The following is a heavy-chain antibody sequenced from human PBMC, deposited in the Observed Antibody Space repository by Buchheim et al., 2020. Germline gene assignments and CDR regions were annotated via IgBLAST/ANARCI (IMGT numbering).Heavy chain of an antibody. CDR1: GFIFSSYE. Sequence: EVQLVESGGGLVQPGGSPRLSCAASGFIFSSYEMNWVRLAPGKGLEWVSYISSSGSTIYYADSVKGRFTISRDNAKNSLYLQMNSLRAEDTAVYYCARDKGGYVEDNFDYWGQGTL. V-gene: IGHV3-48*03. J-gene: IGHJ4*02. CDR3: ARDKGGYVEDNFDY. CDR2: ISSSGSTI. D-gene: IGHD2-15*01.